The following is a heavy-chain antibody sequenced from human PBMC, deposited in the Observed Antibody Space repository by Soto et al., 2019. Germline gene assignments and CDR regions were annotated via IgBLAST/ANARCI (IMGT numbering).Heavy chain of an antibody. CDR2: INHSGST. D-gene: IGHD2-2*01. CDR3: AREVGVTAARLYNWFDP. CDR1: GESFSGYY. V-gene: IGHV4-34*01. Sequence: SETLSLTCAVYGESFSGYYWSWIRQPPGKGLEWIGEINHSGSTNYNPSLKSRVTISVDTSKNQFSLKLSSVTAADTAVYYCAREVGVTAARLYNWFDPWGQGTLVTVSS. J-gene: IGHJ5*02.